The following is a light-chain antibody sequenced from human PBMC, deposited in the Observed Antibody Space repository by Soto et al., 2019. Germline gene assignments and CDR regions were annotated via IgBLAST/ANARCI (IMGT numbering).Light chain of an antibody. CDR2: GAS. V-gene: IGKV3-15*01. Sequence: EIVTTESPGTLSVSPGGRVPLFCRASQSVSSNLAWYQQKPGQAPRLIIYGASTRATGIPARFSGSGSGTEFTLTISSLQSEDFAVYYCQQYNNWPPITFGQGTRLEIK. CDR1: QSVSSN. J-gene: IGKJ5*01. CDR3: QQYNNWPPIT.